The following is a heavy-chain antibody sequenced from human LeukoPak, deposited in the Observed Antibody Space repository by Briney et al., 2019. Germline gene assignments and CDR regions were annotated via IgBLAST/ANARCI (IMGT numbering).Heavy chain of an antibody. Sequence: SETLSLTCTVSGGSISSSSYYWSWIRQPPGKGLEWIGYIYYSGSTYYNPSLKSRVTISVDTSKNQFSLKLSSVTAADTAVYYCARGAFDILTGYYLHAFDIWGQGTMVTVSS. CDR1: GGSISSSSYY. CDR3: ARGAFDILTGYYLHAFDI. V-gene: IGHV4-31*03. J-gene: IGHJ3*02. D-gene: IGHD3-9*01. CDR2: IYYSGST.